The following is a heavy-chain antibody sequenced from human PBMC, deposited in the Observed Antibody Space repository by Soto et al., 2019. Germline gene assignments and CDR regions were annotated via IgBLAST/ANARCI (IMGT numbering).Heavy chain of an antibody. J-gene: IGHJ4*02. CDR3: ASLDTVDY. CDR2: ISYDGSNK. CDR1: GFTFSSYA. D-gene: IGHD1-1*01. V-gene: IGHV3-30-3*01. Sequence: GGSLRLPCAASGFTFSSYAMHWVRQAPGKGLEWVAVISYDGSNKYYADSVKGRFTISRDNSKNTLYLQMNSLRAEDTAVHYCASLDTVDYWGQGTLVTVSS.